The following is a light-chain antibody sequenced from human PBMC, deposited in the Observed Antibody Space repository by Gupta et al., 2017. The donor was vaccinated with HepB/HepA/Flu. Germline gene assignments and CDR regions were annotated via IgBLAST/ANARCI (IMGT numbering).Light chain of an antibody. CDR2: DVS. Sequence: QSALTQPASVSGSPGQSITISCTGTSSDVGGYNYVAWYQQLPGKAPKLMIYDVSYRPSGVSNRFSGSKSGSTASLTISGLLPEDEAYFYCSSYTTSGTYVFGTGTRVTV. V-gene: IGLV2-14*01. CDR1: SSDVGGYNY. J-gene: IGLJ1*01. CDR3: SSYTTSGTYV.